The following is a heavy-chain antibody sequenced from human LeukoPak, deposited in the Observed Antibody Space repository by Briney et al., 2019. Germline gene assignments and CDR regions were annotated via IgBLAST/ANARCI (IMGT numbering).Heavy chain of an antibody. V-gene: IGHV3-74*01. CDR2: ITNDGSST. Sequence: GGSLRLSCAASGLTFSSHWMHWVRQAPGKGLVWVSRITNDGSSTTYADSVKGRFTISRDNAKNSLYLQINSLRAEDTAVYYCARSSYSSSSSVWGQGTMVTVSS. CDR1: GLTFSSHW. CDR3: ARSSYSSSSSV. J-gene: IGHJ3*01. D-gene: IGHD6-6*01.